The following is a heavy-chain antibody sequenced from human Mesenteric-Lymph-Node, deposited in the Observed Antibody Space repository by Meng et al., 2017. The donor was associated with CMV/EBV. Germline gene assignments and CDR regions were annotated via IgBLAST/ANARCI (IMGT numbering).Heavy chain of an antibody. CDR3: ARDSGADY. D-gene: IGHD1-1*01. CDR2: ISGYNDDT. V-gene: IGHV1-18*01. CDR1: GYTFTSYG. Sequence: SVKVSCKASGYTFTSYGINWVRQAPGQRLEWMGWISGYNDDTNYAQNLQGRVTMTTDTSTSTAYMELRSLRSDDTAVYYCARDSGADYWGQGTLVTVSS. J-gene: IGHJ4*02.